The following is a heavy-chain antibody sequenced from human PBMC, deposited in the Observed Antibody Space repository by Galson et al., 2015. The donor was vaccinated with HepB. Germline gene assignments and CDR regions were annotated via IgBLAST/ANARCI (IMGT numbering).Heavy chain of an antibody. Sequence: SLRLSCAGSGFTFSNFGMHWVRQAPGKGLEWVAVIWHDGSNEYYGDSVKGRFTISRDNSENTLYLQMNSLRVEDTGVYYCARDRIKGVAVAGTFGGTWFDPWGQGTLVSVSS. CDR1: GFTFSNFG. D-gene: IGHD6-19*01. CDR2: IWHDGSNE. J-gene: IGHJ5*02. V-gene: IGHV3-33*08. CDR3: ARDRIKGVAVAGTFGGTWFDP.